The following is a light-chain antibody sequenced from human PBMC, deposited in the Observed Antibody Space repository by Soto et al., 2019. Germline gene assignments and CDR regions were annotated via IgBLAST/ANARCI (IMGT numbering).Light chain of an antibody. V-gene: IGKV3-11*01. Sequence: EIVLTQSPATLSLSPGERATLSCRASQSVSGYVGWYQQKPGQAPRLLIYADSNRATGIPARFSGSGSGTDFTLTINSLQAEDVAVYYCQQYYSLWTFGQGTKVDIK. CDR1: QSVSGY. CDR3: QQYYSLWT. CDR2: ADS. J-gene: IGKJ1*01.